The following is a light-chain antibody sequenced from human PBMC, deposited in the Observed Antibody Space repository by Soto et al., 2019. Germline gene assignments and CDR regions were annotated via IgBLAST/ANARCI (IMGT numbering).Light chain of an antibody. CDR2: TAS. J-gene: IGKJ1*01. CDR3: HQRQSWPRT. Sequence: DIQMTQSPSSLSASVGDRVTITCRASQIVNNYLNWYQQKPGKAPKLLIYTASNLQSGIPSRFSASGTGTDFTLTISDVQPEDFAVYYCHQRQSWPRTFGQGTKVDIK. CDR1: QIVNNY. V-gene: IGKV1-39*01.